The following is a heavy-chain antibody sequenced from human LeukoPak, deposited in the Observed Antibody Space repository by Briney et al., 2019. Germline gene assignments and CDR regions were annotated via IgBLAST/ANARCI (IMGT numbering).Heavy chain of an antibody. CDR1: GFTFSNYQ. CDR3: ARRYCSGGTCYHLDY. J-gene: IGHJ4*02. Sequence: GGSLRLSCGASGFTFSNYQMNWVRQAPGKGLEWVSYISSSGSTIYYADSVKGRFTISRDNAENTLSLQLTSLRVEDTAVYYCARRYCSGGTCYHLDYWRQGTLVTVSS. CDR2: ISSSGSTI. D-gene: IGHD2-15*01. V-gene: IGHV3-48*03.